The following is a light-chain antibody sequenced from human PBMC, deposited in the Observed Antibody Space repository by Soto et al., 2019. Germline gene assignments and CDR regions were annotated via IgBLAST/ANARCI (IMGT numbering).Light chain of an antibody. J-gene: IGKJ1*01. V-gene: IGKV3-11*01. CDR3: QQRSNWPGT. CDR2: DAS. CDR1: QSVSSY. Sequence: EIVLPQSPATLSSSPGERATLSCRASQSVSSYLAWYQQKPGQAPRLLIYDASNRATGIPARFSGSGSGTDFTLTISSLEPEDFAVYYCQQRSNWPGTFGQGTKVEIK.